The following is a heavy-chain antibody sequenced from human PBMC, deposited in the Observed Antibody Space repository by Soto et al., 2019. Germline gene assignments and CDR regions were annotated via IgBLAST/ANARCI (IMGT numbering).Heavy chain of an antibody. CDR2: ISYDGSNK. CDR3: AKDLDIVKPTPYYFDY. CDR1: GFTFSGYC. J-gene: IGHJ4*02. V-gene: IGHV3-30*18. Sequence: LRVACAASGFTFSGYCMHWVRQAPCKGLEGVAVISYDGSNKYYADSVKGRFTISRDNSKNTLYLQMNSLRAEDTAVYYCAKDLDIVKPTPYYFDYWGQGTLVTVSS. D-gene: IGHD2-2*03.